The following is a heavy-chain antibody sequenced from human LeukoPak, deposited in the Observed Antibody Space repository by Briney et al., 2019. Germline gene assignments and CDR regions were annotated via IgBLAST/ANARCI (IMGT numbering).Heavy chain of an antibody. Sequence: SQTLSLTCTVSGGSISSGGYYWSWIRQPPGKGLEWIGYIYHSGSTYYNPSLKSRVTISVDTSKNQFSLKLSSVTAEDTAVYYCAKDALPRLRLLEWSDYYMDVWGKGTTVTVSS. J-gene: IGHJ6*03. CDR3: AKDALPRLRLLEWSDYYMDV. CDR1: GGSISSGGYY. V-gene: IGHV4-30-2*01. D-gene: IGHD3-3*01. CDR2: IYHSGST.